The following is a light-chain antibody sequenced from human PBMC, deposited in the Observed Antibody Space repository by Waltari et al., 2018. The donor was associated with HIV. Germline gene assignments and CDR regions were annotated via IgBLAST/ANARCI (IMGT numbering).Light chain of an antibody. CDR3: SSYTSSSTLV. CDR1: SSDVGGYNY. Sequence: QSALTQPASVSGSPGQSITISCTGTSSDVGGYNYVSWYQQYPGKAPKLMIYEVSNRPSGVSNRFSGSKSGNMASLTISGLQAEDEADYYCSSYTSSSTLVFGGGSKLTVL. CDR2: EVS. J-gene: IGLJ2*01. V-gene: IGLV2-14*01.